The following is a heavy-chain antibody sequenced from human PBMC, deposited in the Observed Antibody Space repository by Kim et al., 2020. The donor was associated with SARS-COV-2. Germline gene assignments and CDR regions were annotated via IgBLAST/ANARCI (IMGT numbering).Heavy chain of an antibody. V-gene: IGHV5-51*01. D-gene: IGHD3-3*01. CDR3: ARRLFWSGYGWFDP. Sequence: PSFQGQVTISADKSISTAYLQWSSLKASDTAMYYCARRLFWSGYGWFDPWGQGTLVTVSS. J-gene: IGHJ5*02.